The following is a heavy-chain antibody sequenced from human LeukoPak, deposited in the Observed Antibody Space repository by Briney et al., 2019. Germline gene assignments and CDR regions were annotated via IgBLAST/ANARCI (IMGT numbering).Heavy chain of an antibody. D-gene: IGHD3-9*01. CDR2: INSDGSST. CDR3: ARATYDILTGYYDAFDI. CDR1: GFTFSSYW. Sequence: GGSLRLSCAASGFTFSSYWMHWVRQAPGKGLMWVSRINSDGSSTSYADSVKGRFTISRDNAKNTLYLQMNSLRAEDTAVYYCARATYDILTGYYDAFDIWGQGTMVTVSS. V-gene: IGHV3-74*01. J-gene: IGHJ3*02.